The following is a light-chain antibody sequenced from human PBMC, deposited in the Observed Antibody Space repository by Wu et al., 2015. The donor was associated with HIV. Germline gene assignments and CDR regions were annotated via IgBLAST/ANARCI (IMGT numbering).Light chain of an antibody. V-gene: IGKV1-9*01. CDR2: AAS. CDR1: QDISFY. J-gene: IGKJ1*01. Sequence: DIQLTQSPSFLSASVGDRVTITCRASQDISFYLAWYQQKPGEAPQLLIYAASTLQSAIPSRFSGSGSGTEFTLTISSPQPEDFATYYCQXHNNYPRTFGQGTKVEIK. CDR3: QXHNNYPRT.